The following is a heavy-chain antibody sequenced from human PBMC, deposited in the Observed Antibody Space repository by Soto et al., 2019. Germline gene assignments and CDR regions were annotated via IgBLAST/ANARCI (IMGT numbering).Heavy chain of an antibody. CDR3: ARDQIVVVPGAMDHYYYGMDV. V-gene: IGHV3-30-3*01. J-gene: IGHJ6*02. D-gene: IGHD2-2*01. CDR2: ISYDGSNK. CDR1: GFTFSSYA. Sequence: QVQLVESGGGVVQPGRSLRLSCAASGFTFSSYAMHWVRQAPGKGLEWVAVISYDGSNKYYADSVKGRFTISRDNSKNTLYLQMNSLRAEDTAVYYCARDQIVVVPGAMDHYYYGMDVWGQGTTVTVSS.